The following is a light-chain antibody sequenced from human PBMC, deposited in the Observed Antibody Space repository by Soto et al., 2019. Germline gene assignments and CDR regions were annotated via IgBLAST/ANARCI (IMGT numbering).Light chain of an antibody. J-gene: IGLJ1*01. CDR1: NSDVGGYKY. Sequence: QSALTQPRSVSGSPGQSVTISCTGTNSDVGGYKYVSWYQQYPGKAPKLMIYDVSKRPSGVPDRFSGSKSVNTASLTISGLQAEDEADYFCRSYAGSYSYVFGTGTKLTVL. V-gene: IGLV2-11*01. CDR3: RSYAGSYSYV. CDR2: DVS.